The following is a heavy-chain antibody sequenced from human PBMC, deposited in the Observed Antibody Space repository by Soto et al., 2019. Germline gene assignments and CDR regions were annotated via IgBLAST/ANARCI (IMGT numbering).Heavy chain of an antibody. J-gene: IGHJ4*02. CDR2: ISYHGNNK. V-gene: IGHV3-30*03. CDR1: GFMFNDYG. D-gene: IGHD3-22*01. CDR3: ASIYYYDSSGFSDFDY. Sequence: QVKLVESGGGVVQPGGSLRLSCEASGFMFNDYGMHWVRQAPGKGLDWVAVISYHGNNKYYAQSVKGRFTISRDNSKNTLFLHMDSLRPEDTAVYYCASIYYYDSSGFSDFDYWGQGALVTVSS.